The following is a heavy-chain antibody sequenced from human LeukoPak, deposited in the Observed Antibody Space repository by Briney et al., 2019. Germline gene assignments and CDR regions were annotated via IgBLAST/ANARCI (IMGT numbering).Heavy chain of an antibody. CDR2: ISTSGTTT. CDR3: ARGPPLFDP. Sequence: GGSLRLSRAASGFTFTSYSMNWVRQAPGKGLEWVSYISTSGTTTYYADSVKGRFTISSDNAKSSLYLQMNSLRPEDTAVYYCARGPPLFDPWGQGTLVTVSS. CDR1: GFTFTSYS. J-gene: IGHJ5*02. V-gene: IGHV3-48*01.